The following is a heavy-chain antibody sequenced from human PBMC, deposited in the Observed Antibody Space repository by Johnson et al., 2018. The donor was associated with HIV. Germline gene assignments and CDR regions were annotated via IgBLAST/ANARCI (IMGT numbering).Heavy chain of an antibody. V-gene: IGHV3-7*05. CDR3: VRGEEGAFDI. CDR2: IKPAGSEK. Sequence: MLLVESGGGVVQPGGSLRLSCAASGFTFTNFWMGWVRQAPGKGLEWVAKIKPAGSEKVYVASVKGRFTISRDNAKNSLFLQMTSRTAEDTAVFSCVRGEEGAFDIWGQGTMVTVSS. CDR1: GFTFTNFW. J-gene: IGHJ3*02.